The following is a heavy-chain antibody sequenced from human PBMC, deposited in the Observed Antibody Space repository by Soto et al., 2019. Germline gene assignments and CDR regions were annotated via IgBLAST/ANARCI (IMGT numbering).Heavy chain of an antibody. D-gene: IGHD6-19*01. J-gene: IGHJ4*02. CDR3: VRHDDSKGWYYLDH. V-gene: IGHV5-51*01. CDR2: IYPGDSDI. Sequence: PGESLKISCKGSGYRFTSYWIAWVRQMPGKGLEWMGIIYPGDSDIRYSPSFQGQVTISADNPITTAYLQWSSLKASDTAIYYCVRHDDSKGWYYLDHWGQGTLVTVSS. CDR1: GYRFTSYW.